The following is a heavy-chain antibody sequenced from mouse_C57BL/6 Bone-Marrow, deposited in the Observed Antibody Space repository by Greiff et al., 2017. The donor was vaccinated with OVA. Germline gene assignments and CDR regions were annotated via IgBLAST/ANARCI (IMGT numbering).Heavy chain of an antibody. J-gene: IGHJ4*01. CDR3: ARGGYYEGNAMDY. V-gene: IGHV1-63*01. CDR1: GYTFTNYW. D-gene: IGHD2-3*01. CDR2: IYPGGGYT. Sequence: VQLQQSGAELVRPGTSVKMSCKASGYTFTNYWIGWAKQRPGHGLEWIGDIYPGGGYTNYNEKFKGKATLTADKSSSTAYMQFSSLTSEDSAIYYCARGGYYEGNAMDYWGQGTSVTVSS.